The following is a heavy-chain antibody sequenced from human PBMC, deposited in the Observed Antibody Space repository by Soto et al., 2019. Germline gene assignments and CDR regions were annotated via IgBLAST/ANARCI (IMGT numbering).Heavy chain of an antibody. CDR1: GFTFSSYA. CDR2: ISGSGGST. Sequence: EVQLLESGGGLVQPGGSLRLSCAASGFTFSSYAMSWVRQAPGKGLEWVSAISGSGGSTYYEDSVKGRFTISRDNSKNTLYLQMNSLRAEDTAVYYCAKDLEVVTVTTADYYYGMDVWGQGTTVTVSS. CDR3: AKDLEVVTVTTADYYYGMDV. V-gene: IGHV3-23*01. J-gene: IGHJ6*02. D-gene: IGHD4-17*01.